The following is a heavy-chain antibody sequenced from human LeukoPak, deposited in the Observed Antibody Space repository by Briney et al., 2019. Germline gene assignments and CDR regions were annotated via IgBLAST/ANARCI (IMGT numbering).Heavy chain of an antibody. V-gene: IGHV5-51*01. CDR1: GYIFSNYW. D-gene: IGHD2-2*01. J-gene: IGHJ4*02. Sequence: EESLKISCKGSGYIFSNYWIGWVRQMPGKGLEWMGIIYPGDSETRYSPSFQGQVTISADKSNSTAFLQWSSLKASDTAMYYCGSRRPTCSNTTCYAPAYFDYWGQGTLVTVSS. CDR2: IYPGDSET. CDR3: GSRRPTCSNTTCYAPAYFDY.